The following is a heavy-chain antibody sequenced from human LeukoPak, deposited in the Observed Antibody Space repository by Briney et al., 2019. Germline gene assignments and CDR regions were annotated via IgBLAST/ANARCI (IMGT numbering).Heavy chain of an antibody. V-gene: IGHV4-39*01. Sequence: SETLSLTCTVSGDSISSSSYCWDWIRQPPGKGLEWIGNIYNSANTHYNPSLKTRITMSVDTSKNQFSLKLNSVTAADTGIYYCARHSRSAYTGYENAFGIWGQGTMVTVSS. CDR3: ARHSRSAYTGYENAFGI. CDR2: IYNSANT. CDR1: GDSISSSSYC. J-gene: IGHJ3*02. D-gene: IGHD5-12*01.